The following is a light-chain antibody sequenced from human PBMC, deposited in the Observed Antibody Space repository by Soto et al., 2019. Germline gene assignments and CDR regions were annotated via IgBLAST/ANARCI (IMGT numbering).Light chain of an antibody. CDR1: SSNIGSHT. V-gene: IGLV1-44*01. CDR2: SNT. Sequence: QSVLTQPPSASGAPGQAVTISCSGSSSNIGSHTVNWYQHLPGTAPKLLIYSNTQRPLGVPVRFSGSKSGTSVSLAISGLQSEDEAEYYCAAWDDRLYVFGTGTKVTVL. CDR3: AAWDDRLYV. J-gene: IGLJ1*01.